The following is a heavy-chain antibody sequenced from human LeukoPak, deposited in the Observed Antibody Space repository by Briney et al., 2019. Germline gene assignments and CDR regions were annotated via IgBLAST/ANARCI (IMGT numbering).Heavy chain of an antibody. CDR2: MNPNSGNT. V-gene: IGHV1-8*01. Sequence: ASVKVSCKASGNTFTSYDINWVRQATGQGLEWMGWMNPNSGNTDYAQKFQGRVTMTRNTSISTAYMELSSLRSEDTAVYYCARDDSGSYYFDYWGQGTLVTVSS. CDR1: GNTFTSYD. CDR3: ARDDSGSYYFDY. D-gene: IGHD1-26*01. J-gene: IGHJ4*02.